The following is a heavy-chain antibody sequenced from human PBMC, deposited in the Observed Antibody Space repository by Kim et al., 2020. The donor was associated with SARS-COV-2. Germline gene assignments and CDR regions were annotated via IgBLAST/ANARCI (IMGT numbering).Heavy chain of an antibody. Sequence: PSLKSRVTISVETSKNQFSLKLSSVTAADTAVYSCATPLTGIAVAGAFHYWGQGTLVTVSS. J-gene: IGHJ4*02. V-gene: IGHV4-39*01. CDR3: ATPLTGIAVAGAFHY. D-gene: IGHD6-19*01.